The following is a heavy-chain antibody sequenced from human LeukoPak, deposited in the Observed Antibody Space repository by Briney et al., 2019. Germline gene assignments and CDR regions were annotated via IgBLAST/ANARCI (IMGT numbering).Heavy chain of an antibody. CDR1: GGSINSYY. V-gene: IGHV4-59*01. CDR3: ARQSGGNWFDP. D-gene: IGHD3-10*01. Sequence: SETLSLTCTVSGGSINSYYWSWIRQPPGRGLEWIGSIHYSGSTSYNPSLRSRVTISVDKSKNQFFLKLSSVTAADTAVYYCARQSGGNWFDPWGQGTLVTVSS. CDR2: IHYSGST. J-gene: IGHJ5*02.